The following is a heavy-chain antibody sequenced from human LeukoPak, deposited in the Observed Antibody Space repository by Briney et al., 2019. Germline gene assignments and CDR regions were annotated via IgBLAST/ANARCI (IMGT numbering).Heavy chain of an antibody. V-gene: IGHV1-69*02. CDR3: ARGFDAYYFDY. Sequence: ASVKVSCKASGYTFTGYYMHWVRQAPGQGLEWMGRIIPILGIANYAQKFQGRVTITADKSTSTAHMELSSLRSEDTAVYYCARGFDAYYFDYWGQGTLVTVSS. J-gene: IGHJ4*02. CDR2: IIPILGIA. CDR1: GYTFTGYY. D-gene: IGHD3-10*01.